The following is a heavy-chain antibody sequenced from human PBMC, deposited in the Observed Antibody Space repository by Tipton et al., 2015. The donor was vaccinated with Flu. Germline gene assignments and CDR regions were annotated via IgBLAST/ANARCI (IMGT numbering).Heavy chain of an antibody. V-gene: IGHV4-61*02. CDR1: GGAISTGTYY. D-gene: IGHD3-10*02. Sequence: TLSLTCTVSGGAISTGTYYWTWIRQPAGKGLEWIGRIYTSGSPTYNPSLKSRVTISVDTSKNQFSLKLTSVTAADTAVYYCARHTGDSVRGVIDYWGQGTLVTVSS. CDR2: IYTSGSP. CDR3: ARHTGDSVRGVIDY. J-gene: IGHJ4*02.